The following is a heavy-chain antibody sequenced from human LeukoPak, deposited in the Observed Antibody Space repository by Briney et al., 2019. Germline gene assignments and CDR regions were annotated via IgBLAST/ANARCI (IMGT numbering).Heavy chain of an antibody. Sequence: GGSLRLSCAASGFTFSSYEMNWVRQAPGKGLEWVSYISSSGSTIYYADSVKGRFTISRDNAKNSLYLQMNSLRAEDTAVYYCARRKVRGLFDYWGQEPWSPSPQ. D-gene: IGHD3-10*01. CDR2: ISSSGSTI. CDR3: ARRKVRGLFDY. J-gene: IGHJ4*01. CDR1: GFTFSSYE. V-gene: IGHV3-48*03.